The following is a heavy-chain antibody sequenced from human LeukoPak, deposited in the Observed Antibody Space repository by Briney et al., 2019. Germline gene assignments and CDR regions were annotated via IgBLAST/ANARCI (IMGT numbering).Heavy chain of an antibody. V-gene: IGHV4-4*07. Sequence: SETLSLTCTASGGSISSYYWSWIRQPAGKGLEWIGRIQTSGSTNYIRSLKNRVTISVDKSKNQFSLKLSSVTAADTAVYYCARGYYYDTRNAFDIWGQGTMVTVSS. CDR1: GGSISSYY. D-gene: IGHD3-22*01. J-gene: IGHJ3*02. CDR3: ARGYYYDTRNAFDI. CDR2: IQTSGST.